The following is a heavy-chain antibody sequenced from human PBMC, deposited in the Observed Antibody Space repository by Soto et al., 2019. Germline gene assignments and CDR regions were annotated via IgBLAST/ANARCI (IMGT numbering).Heavy chain of an antibody. J-gene: IGHJ6*02. Sequence: QVQLVQSGAEVKKPGSSVKVSCKDSGGTFSSYAISWVRQAPGKGLEWMGGIIPIFGTANYAQKFQGRVTITADESTSIAYMELSSLRYEDTDVYYCAAPRASESYCDYYYGMDVLGQGTTVTVSS. CDR3: AAPRASESYCDYYYGMDV. CDR1: GGTFSSYA. D-gene: IGHD1-26*01. CDR2: IIPIFGTA. V-gene: IGHV1-69*01.